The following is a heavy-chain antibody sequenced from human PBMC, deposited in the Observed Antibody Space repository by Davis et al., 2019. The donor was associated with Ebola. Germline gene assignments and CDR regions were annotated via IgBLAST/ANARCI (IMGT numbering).Heavy chain of an antibody. CDR3: AKDPFLFSQLWLIRGFDY. V-gene: IGHV3-23*01. CDR1: GFTFSSFA. CDR2: ISGSGGST. Sequence: PGGSLRLSCAASGFTFSSFALSWVRQAPGKGLEWVSTISGSGGSTYYADSVKGRFSISRDNSKNTLYLQMNSLRAEDTAVYYCAKDPFLFSQLWLIRGFDYWGQGTLVTVSS. D-gene: IGHD5-18*01. J-gene: IGHJ4*02.